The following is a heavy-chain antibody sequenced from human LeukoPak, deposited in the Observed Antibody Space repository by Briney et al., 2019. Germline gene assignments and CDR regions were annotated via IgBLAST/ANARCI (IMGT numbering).Heavy chain of an antibody. D-gene: IGHD4-11*01. CDR1: GGSISSNSYY. CDR2: IYYSGST. CDR3: ARQGDYSNYYFDY. J-gene: IGHJ4*02. V-gene: IGHV4-39*01. Sequence: SETLSLTCTVSGGSISSNSYYWGWIRQPPGKGLEWIGSIYYSGSTYYNPSLKSRVTISVDTSKNQFSLKLSSVTAADTAVYYCARQGDYSNYYFDYWGQGTLVTVSS.